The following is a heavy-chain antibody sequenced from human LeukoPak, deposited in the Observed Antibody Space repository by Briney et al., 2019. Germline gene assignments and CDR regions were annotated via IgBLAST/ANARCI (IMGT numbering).Heavy chain of an antibody. CDR1: GGSISSGSYY. CDR2: IYTSGST. Sequence: SETLSLTCTVSGGSISSGSYYWSWIRQPAGKGLEWIGRIYTSGSTNYNPSLKSRVTISVDTSKNQFSLKLSSVTAADTAVYYCARFPTRAYSGYDWDFDYWGQGTPVTVSS. J-gene: IGHJ4*02. D-gene: IGHD5-12*01. CDR3: ARFPTRAYSGYDWDFDY. V-gene: IGHV4-61*02.